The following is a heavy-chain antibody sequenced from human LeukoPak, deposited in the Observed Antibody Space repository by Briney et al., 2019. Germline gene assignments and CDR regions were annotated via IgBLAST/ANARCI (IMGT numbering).Heavy chain of an antibody. CDR1: GGSINNYY. CDR3: TRVNVHGYSDY. V-gene: IGHV4-59*08. CDR2: IYYTGST. J-gene: IGHJ4*02. Sequence: SETLSLTCTVSGGSINNYYWSWIRQPPGKGLDWIGYIYYTGSTKYNPSLKSRVTISVDTSKNQFSLRLTSVTAADTAIYYCTRVNVHGYSDYWGQGTLVTVSS. D-gene: IGHD6-25*01.